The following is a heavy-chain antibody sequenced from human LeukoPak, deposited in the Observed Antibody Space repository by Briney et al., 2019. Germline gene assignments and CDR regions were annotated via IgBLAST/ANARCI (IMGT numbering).Heavy chain of an antibody. Sequence: SETLSLTCTVSGGSISSNKYYWGWIRQPPGKGLEWIGSIYYSGSTYYNPALKSRVTIFVDTSKNQFSLKLSSVTAADTAVYYCARGSAGILRSDAFDIWGQGTMVTVSS. J-gene: IGHJ3*02. CDR3: ARGSAGILRSDAFDI. D-gene: IGHD3-10*02. V-gene: IGHV4-39*01. CDR2: IYYSGST. CDR1: GGSISSNKYY.